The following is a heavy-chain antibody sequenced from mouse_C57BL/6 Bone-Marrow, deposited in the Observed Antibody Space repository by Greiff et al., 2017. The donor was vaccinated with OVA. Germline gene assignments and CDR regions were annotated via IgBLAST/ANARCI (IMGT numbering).Heavy chain of an antibody. V-gene: IGHV3-6*01. CDR3: ARPLPY. Sequence: EVKLVESGPGLVKPSQSLSLTCSVTGYSITSGYYWNWIRQFPGNQLEWMGYISYDGSNNYNPSLKNRISITRDTSKNQFFLKLNSVTTEDTATYYCARPLPYWGQGTLVTVSA. CDR1: GYSITSGYY. J-gene: IGHJ3*01. CDR2: ISYDGSN.